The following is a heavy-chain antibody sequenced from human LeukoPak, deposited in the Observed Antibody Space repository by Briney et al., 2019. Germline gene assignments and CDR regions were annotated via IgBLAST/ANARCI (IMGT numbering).Heavy chain of an antibody. Sequence: PGRSLRLSCAASGFTFSSYGMHWVRQAPGKGLEWVPVISYDGSNKYYADSVEGRFTISRDNSKNTLYLQMNSLRAEDTAVYYCAKGAGYYDSSGYSPPYDYWGQGTLVTVSS. D-gene: IGHD3-22*01. V-gene: IGHV3-30*18. J-gene: IGHJ4*02. CDR2: ISYDGSNK. CDR1: GFTFSSYG. CDR3: AKGAGYYDSSGYSPPYDY.